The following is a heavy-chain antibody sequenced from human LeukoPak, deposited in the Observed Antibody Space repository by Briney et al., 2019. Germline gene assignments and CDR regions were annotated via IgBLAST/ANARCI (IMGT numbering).Heavy chain of an antibody. CDR2: ISSSGSTI. CDR3: ARVRAMVRDDAFDI. V-gene: IGHV3-11*04. D-gene: IGHD5-18*01. Sequence: GGSLRLSCAASGFTVSSNYMRWVRQAPGKGLEWVSYISSSGSTIYYADSVKGRFTISRDNAKNSLYLQMNSLRAEDTAVYYCARVRAMVRDDAFDIWGQGTMVTVSS. J-gene: IGHJ3*02. CDR1: GFTVSSNY.